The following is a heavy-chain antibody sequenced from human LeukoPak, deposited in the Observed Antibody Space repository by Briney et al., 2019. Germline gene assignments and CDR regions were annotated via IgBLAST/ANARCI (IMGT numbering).Heavy chain of an antibody. Sequence: GGSLRLSCAASRFTFSSYAMSWVRQAPGKGLEWVSAISCSGGDTYYADSVKGRFTISRDNFKNTLYLQMNSLRAEDTAVYYCAKDPRDGYNGLYYFDYWGQGTLVTVSS. CDR1: RFTFSSYA. CDR2: ISCSGGDT. D-gene: IGHD5-24*01. V-gene: IGHV3-23*01. CDR3: AKDPRDGYNGLYYFDY. J-gene: IGHJ4*02.